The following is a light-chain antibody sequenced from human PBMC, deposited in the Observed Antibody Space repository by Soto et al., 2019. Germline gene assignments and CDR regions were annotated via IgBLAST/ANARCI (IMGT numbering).Light chain of an antibody. CDR2: GAS. CDR1: HSVPTNY. CDR3: QQYENYWT. J-gene: IGKJ1*01. Sequence: EIVLTQSPGTLSLSPGERVTLSCRASHSVPTNYLAWYQQKPGQSPRLLIYGASTRATGIPERFSGSGSGTDFTLTISNLQPDDCATYYCQQYENYWTFGQGTRVEIK. V-gene: IGKV3-20*01.